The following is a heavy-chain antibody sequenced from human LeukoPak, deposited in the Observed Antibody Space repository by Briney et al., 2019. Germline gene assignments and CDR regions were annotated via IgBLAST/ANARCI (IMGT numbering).Heavy chain of an antibody. J-gene: IGHJ6*02. V-gene: IGHV4-39*01. CDR3: ARSGFLRGMDV. Sequence: SETLSLTCTVSGGSISSSSYYWGWIRQPPGKGLEWIGSIYYSGSTYYNPSLKSRVTISVDTSKNQFSLKLSSVTAADTAVYYCARSGFLRGMDVWGQGTTVTVSS. CDR1: GGSISSSSYY. CDR2: IYYSGST. D-gene: IGHD3-3*01.